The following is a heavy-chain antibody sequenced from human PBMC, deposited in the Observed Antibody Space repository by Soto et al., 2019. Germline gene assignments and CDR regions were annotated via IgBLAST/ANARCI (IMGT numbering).Heavy chain of an antibody. CDR2: IGGAGENT. CDR1: GFTFGTYV. CDR3: AKTRGGWYNFDY. V-gene: IGHV3-23*01. Sequence: PGGSLRLSCVASGFTFGTYVMSWVRQAPGKGLEWVSGIGGAGENTQYADSVKGRFTISRDNSKNTVFLQMNSLRGEDTAIYYCAKTRGGWYNFDYWGQGTLVTVSS. J-gene: IGHJ4*02. D-gene: IGHD6-19*01.